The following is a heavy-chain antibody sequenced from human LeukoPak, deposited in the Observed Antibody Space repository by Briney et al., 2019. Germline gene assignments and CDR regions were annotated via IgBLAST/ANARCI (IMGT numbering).Heavy chain of an antibody. CDR3: ARAQGDSSGYWDY. CDR1: GGSISSGSYY. CDR2: IYTSGST. D-gene: IGHD3-22*01. V-gene: IGHV4-61*02. Sequence: PSQTLSLTCTVSGGSISSGSYYWSWIRQPAGKGLEWIGRIYTSGSTNYNPSLKSRVTISVDTSKNQFSLKLSSVTAADTAVYYCARAQGDSSGYWDYWGQGTLVTVSS. J-gene: IGHJ4*02.